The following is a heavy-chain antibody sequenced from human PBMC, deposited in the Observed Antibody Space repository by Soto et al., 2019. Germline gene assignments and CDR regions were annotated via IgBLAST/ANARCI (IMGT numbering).Heavy chain of an antibody. V-gene: IGHV3-23*01. CDR3: AKDSGVVTAIRYDYGMDV. CDR1: EFTLSSYV. Sequence: EVQLLESGGGLVQPGESLRLSCAASEFTLSSYVMSWVRQAPGKGLEWVSGISGSGGSTYYADSVKGRFTISRDNSKNTLYLQMNSLSAEDTAVYYCAKDSGVVTAIRYDYGMDVWGQGTTVTVSS. D-gene: IGHD2-21*02. J-gene: IGHJ6*02. CDR2: ISGSGGST.